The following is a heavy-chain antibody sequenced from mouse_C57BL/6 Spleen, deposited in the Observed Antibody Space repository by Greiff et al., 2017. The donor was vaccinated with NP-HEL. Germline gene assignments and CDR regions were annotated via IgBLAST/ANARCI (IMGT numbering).Heavy chain of an antibody. CDR3: AREGYYGSSYVGYFDY. CDR1: GYSITSGYY. V-gene: IGHV3-6*01. D-gene: IGHD1-1*01. Sequence: EVKLMESGPGLVKPSQSLSLTCSVTGYSITSGYYWNWIRQFPGNKLEWMGYISYDGSNNYNPSLKNRISITRDTSKNQFFLKLNSVTTEDTATYYCAREGYYGSSYVGYFDYWGQGTTLTVSS. CDR2: ISYDGSN. J-gene: IGHJ2*01.